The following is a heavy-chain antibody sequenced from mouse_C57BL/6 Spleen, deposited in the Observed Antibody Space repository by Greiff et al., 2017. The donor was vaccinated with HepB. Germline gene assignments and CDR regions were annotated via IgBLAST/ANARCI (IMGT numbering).Heavy chain of an antibody. V-gene: IGHV5-17*01. CDR1: GFTFSDYG. Sequence: EVQRVESGGGLVKPGGSLKLSCAASGFTFSDYGMHWVRQAPEKGLEWVAYISSGSSTIYYADTVKGRFTISRDNAKNTLFLQMTSLRSEDTAMYYCARGPYYYGSSLYWYFDVWGTGTTVTVSS. CDR3: ARGPYYYGSSLYWYFDV. D-gene: IGHD1-1*01. CDR2: ISSGSSTI. J-gene: IGHJ1*03.